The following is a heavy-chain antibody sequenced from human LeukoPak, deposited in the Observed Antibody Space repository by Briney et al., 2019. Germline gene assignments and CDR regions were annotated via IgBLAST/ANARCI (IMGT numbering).Heavy chain of an antibody. D-gene: IGHD3-22*01. CDR2: INSDGSST. V-gene: IGHV3-74*01. CDR3: AKARADSSGYYPGDEYFQH. J-gene: IGHJ1*01. CDR1: GFTFSSYW. Sequence: PGGSLRLSCAASGFTFSSYWMHWVRQAPGKGLVWVSRINSDGSSTSYADSVKGRFTISRDNAKNSLYLQMNSLRAEDTALYYCAKARADSSGYYPGDEYFQHWGQGTLVTVSS.